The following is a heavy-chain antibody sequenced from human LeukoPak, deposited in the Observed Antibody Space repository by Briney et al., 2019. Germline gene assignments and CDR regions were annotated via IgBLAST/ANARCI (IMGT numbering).Heavy chain of an antibody. V-gene: IGHV4-31*03. D-gene: IGHD3-3*01. CDR2: IYYSGST. J-gene: IGHJ4*02. CDR3: ARAGTDFWSGYYLFDY. Sequence: PSETLSLTCTVSGGSISSGGYYWSWIRQHPGKGLEWIGYIYYSGSTYYNPSLKSRVTISVDTSKNQFSLKLSSVTAADTAVYYCARAGTDFWSGYYLFDYWDQGTLVTVSS. CDR1: GGSISSGGYY.